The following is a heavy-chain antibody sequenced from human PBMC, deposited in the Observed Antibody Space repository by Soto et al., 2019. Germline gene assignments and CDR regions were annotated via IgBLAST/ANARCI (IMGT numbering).Heavy chain of an antibody. D-gene: IGHD4-17*01. CDR1: GGSITGYY. Sequence: QVQLRESGPGLVRPSETLSLTCTVSGGSITGYYWSWIRQPPGKGLEWIGYIYDSGTTTYNAALRSRVTISADTSKNQFSLNLRSVTAAGTAVYYFARRNYGEEGYFFDFWGQGLLVTVSS. CDR3: ARRNYGEEGYFFDF. V-gene: IGHV4-59*12. J-gene: IGHJ4*02. CDR2: IYDSGTT.